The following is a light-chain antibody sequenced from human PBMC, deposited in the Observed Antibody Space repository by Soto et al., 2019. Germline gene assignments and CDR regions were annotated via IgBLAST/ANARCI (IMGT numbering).Light chain of an antibody. J-gene: IGKJ5*01. V-gene: IGKV1-9*01. CDR1: QGISSY. CDR3: QQLSNYPIT. Sequence: EIQLTQSPSFLSASVGDRVTVTCRASQGISSYLVWYQQKPGKAPKLLIHATSTLQSGVPSRFSGSGSGTEFTLTISSLQPEDFATYYCQQLSNYPITFGQGTLMEIK. CDR2: ATS.